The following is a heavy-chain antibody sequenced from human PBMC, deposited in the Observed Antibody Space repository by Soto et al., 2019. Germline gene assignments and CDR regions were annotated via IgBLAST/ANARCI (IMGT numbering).Heavy chain of an antibody. D-gene: IGHD3-22*01. V-gene: IGHV4-59*08. CDR2: IYYSGST. Sequence: GLEWIGYIYYSGSTNYNPSLKSRVTISVDTSKNQFSLKLSSVTAADTAVYYCARLENYYDSSGYDYFDYWGQGTLVTVSS. J-gene: IGHJ4*02. CDR3: ARLENYYDSSGYDYFDY.